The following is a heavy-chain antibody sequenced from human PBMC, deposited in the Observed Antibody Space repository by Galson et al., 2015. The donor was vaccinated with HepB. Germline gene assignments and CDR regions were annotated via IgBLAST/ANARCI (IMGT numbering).Heavy chain of an antibody. V-gene: IGHV3-30*04. CDR1: GFTFSSYA. CDR3: ARVCEGVVPAACTTAYGMDV. J-gene: IGHJ6*02. Sequence: SLRLSCAASGFTFSSYAMHWVRQAPGKGLEWVAVISYDGSNKYYADSVKGRFTISRDNSKNTLYLQMNSLRAEDTAVYYCARVCEGVVPAACTTAYGMDVWGQGTTVTVSS. CDR2: ISYDGSNK. D-gene: IGHD2-2*01.